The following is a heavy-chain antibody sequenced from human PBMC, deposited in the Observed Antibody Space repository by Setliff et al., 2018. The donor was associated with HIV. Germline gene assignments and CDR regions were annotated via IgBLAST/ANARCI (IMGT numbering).Heavy chain of an antibody. CDR2: ITPLLGTT. CDR3: VRVGPWYYGRSGYLASWDY. V-gene: IGHV1-69*05. Sequence: SVKVSCKASGGTFSSYGITWVRQAPGQGLEWMGGITPLLGTTNYVQRFQSRVTLTTDESTNTVFMDLSSLRSEDTAVYYCVRVGPWYYGRSGYLASWDYWGQGTQVTVSS. CDR1: GGTFSSYG. J-gene: IGHJ4*02. D-gene: IGHD3-22*01.